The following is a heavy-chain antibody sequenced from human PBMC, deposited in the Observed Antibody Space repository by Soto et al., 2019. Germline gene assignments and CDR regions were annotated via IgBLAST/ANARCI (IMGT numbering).Heavy chain of an antibody. D-gene: IGHD3-22*01. J-gene: IGHJ1*01. CDR3: TTEFDSSGYYDEYFQH. CDR2: IKSKTDGGTT. Sequence: LRLSCAASGFTFSNAWMSWVRQAPGKGLEWVGRIKSKTDGGTTDYAAPVKGRFTISRDDSKNTLYLQMNSLKTEDTAVYYCTTEFDSSGYYDEYFQHWGQGTLVTVSS. V-gene: IGHV3-15*01. CDR1: GFTFSNAW.